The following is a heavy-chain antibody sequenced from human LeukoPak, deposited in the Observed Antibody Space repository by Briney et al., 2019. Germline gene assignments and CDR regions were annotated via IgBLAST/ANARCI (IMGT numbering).Heavy chain of an antibody. CDR3: ARDLWGGSSWIDY. CDR1: GGTFSSYA. J-gene: IGHJ4*02. D-gene: IGHD6-13*01. Sequence: GASVKVSCKASGGTFSSYAISWVRQAPGQGLEWMGGIIPIFGTANYAQKFQGRVTMTRDMSTSTVYMELSSLRSEDTAVYYCARDLWGGSSWIDYWGQGTLVTVSS. V-gene: IGHV1-69*05. CDR2: IIPIFGTA.